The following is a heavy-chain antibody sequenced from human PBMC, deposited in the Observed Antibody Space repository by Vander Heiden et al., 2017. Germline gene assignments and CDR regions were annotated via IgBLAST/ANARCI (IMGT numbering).Heavy chain of an antibody. CDR3: ARFPADYGGYYYYYGMDV. V-gene: IGHV3-7*01. J-gene: IGHJ6*02. CDR2: IKQDGSEK. Sequence: EVQLVESGGGLVQPGGSLRLSCAASGFTFSSYWMSWVRQATGKGLEWVANIKQDGSEKYYVDSVKGRFTISRDNAKNSLYLQMNSLRAEDTAVYYCARFPADYGGYYYYYGMDVWGQGTTVTVSS. D-gene: IGHD4-17*01. CDR1: GFTFSSYW.